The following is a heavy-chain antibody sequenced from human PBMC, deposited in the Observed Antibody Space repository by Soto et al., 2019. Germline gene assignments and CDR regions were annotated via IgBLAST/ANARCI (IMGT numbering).Heavy chain of an antibody. V-gene: IGHV4-59*01. CDR1: GFSISSYY. J-gene: IGHJ6*02. CDR3: ARDKNSRDSRGYYYYGMDV. D-gene: IGHD6-13*01. Sequence: SETLSLTCPFSGFSISSYYWSWIRQPPGKGLEWIGYIYYSGSTNYNPSLKSRVTISVDTSKNQFSLKLSSATAADTAVYYCARDKNSRDSRGYYYYGMDVWGQGTTVTVSS. CDR2: IYYSGST.